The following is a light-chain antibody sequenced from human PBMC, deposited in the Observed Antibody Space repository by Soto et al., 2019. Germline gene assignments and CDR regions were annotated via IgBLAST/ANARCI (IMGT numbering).Light chain of an antibody. CDR2: EVY. CDR1: SSDVGGYNY. Sequence: QSVPTQPPSASGSPGQSVTFSCTGTSSDVGGYNYVSWYQQYPGKAPKLMIYEVYKRPSGVPDRFSGSKSGTTASLTVSGLQPEADADSYCSAYAGSSTWVFGGGTKLTVL. J-gene: IGLJ2*01. CDR3: SAYAGSSTWV. V-gene: IGLV2-8*01.